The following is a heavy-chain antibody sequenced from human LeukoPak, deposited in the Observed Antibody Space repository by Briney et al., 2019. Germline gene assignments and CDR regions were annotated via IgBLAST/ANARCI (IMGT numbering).Heavy chain of an antibody. Sequence: ASVKVSCKASGYTFTSYDIDWVRQATGQGLEWMGWMNPNSGNTGYAQKFQGRVTMTRNTSITTPYMELSSLRSEDTAVYYWARGPDYDSSWFDPWGQGTLVTVSS. J-gene: IGHJ5*02. V-gene: IGHV1-8*01. D-gene: IGHD3-3*01. CDR2: MNPNSGNT. CDR3: ARGPDYDSSWFDP. CDR1: GYTFTSYD.